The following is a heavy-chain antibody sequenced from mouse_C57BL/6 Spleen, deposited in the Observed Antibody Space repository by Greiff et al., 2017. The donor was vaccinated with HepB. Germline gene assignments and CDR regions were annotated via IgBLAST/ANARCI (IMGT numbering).Heavy chain of an antibody. Sequence: QVQLKESGAELVKPGASVKISCKASGYAFSSYWMNWVKQRPGKGLEWIGQIYPGDGDTNYNGKFKGKATLTADKSSSTAYMQLSSLNSEDSAVYFCARVTTVVAYYFDYWGQGTTLTVSS. CDR3: ARVTTVVAYYFDY. CDR2: IYPGDGDT. CDR1: GYAFSSYW. V-gene: IGHV1-80*01. D-gene: IGHD1-1*01. J-gene: IGHJ2*01.